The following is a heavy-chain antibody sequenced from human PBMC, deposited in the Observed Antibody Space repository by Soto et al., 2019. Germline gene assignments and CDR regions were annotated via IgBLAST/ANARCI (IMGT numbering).Heavy chain of an antibody. D-gene: IGHD5-12*01. Sequence: PGGSLRLSCAASGFTFSTYDMHWVRQAPGKGLEWVSVIWYDGSNKYYEDSVKGRFTISRDNSKNTLYLQMNSLRAEDTAVYYCATTITVPQGDYWGQGTLVTVSS. CDR2: IWYDGSNK. CDR3: ATTITVPQGDY. J-gene: IGHJ4*02. CDR1: GFTFSTYD. V-gene: IGHV3-33*01.